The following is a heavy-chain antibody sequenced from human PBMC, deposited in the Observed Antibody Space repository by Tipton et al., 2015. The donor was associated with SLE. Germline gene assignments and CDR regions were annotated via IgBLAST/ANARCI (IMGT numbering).Heavy chain of an antibody. Sequence: TLSLTCTVSGGSISSYYWSWIRQPPGKGLEWIGYIYYSGSTNYNPSLKSRVTISVDTSKNQFSLKLSSVTAADTAVYYCARAWGTGDRYYGMDVWGQGTTVTVSS. CDR3: ARAWGTGDRYYGMDV. V-gene: IGHV4-59*01. D-gene: IGHD7-27*01. CDR1: GGSISSYY. J-gene: IGHJ6*02. CDR2: IYYSGST.